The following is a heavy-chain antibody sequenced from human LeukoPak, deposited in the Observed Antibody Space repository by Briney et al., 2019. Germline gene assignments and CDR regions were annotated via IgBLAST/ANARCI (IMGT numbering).Heavy chain of an antibody. V-gene: IGHV4-34*01. CDR1: GGSFSGYY. Sequence: PSEPLSLPCAVYGGSFSGYYWSYIRQPPGKGLEWIGEINHSGNTNYNPSLKSRVPISVDTSKNELSLEQSSVPAADTAVFYCAGLGPAAPYGFDYCGQRTLVTVSS. CDR3: AGLGPAAPYGFDY. J-gene: IGHJ4*02. CDR2: INHSGNT. D-gene: IGHD2-2*01.